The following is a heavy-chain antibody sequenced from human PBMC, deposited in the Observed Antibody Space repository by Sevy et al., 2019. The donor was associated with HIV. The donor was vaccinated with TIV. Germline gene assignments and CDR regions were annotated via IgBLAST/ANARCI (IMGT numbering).Heavy chain of an antibody. Sequence: ASVKVSCKVSGYTLTELSMHWVRQAPGKGLEWMGGFDPEDGETIYAQKFQGRVNMTEDTSTDTAYMELSRLRSEDTAVDYCAKDNPSMVRGVITLGDYYYGMDVWGQGTTVTVSS. J-gene: IGHJ6*02. D-gene: IGHD3-10*01. V-gene: IGHV1-24*01. CDR3: AKDNPSMVRGVITLGDYYYGMDV. CDR2: FDPEDGET. CDR1: GYTLTELS.